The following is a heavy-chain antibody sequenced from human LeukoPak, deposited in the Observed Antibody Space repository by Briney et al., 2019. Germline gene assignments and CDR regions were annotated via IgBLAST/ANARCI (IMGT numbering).Heavy chain of an antibody. CDR3: ARGGGFIDL. Sequence: ASVKVSCKASGYTFTGYYMHWVRQAPGQGLEWMGWINPNSGGTNYAQKFQGRITMTRNTFITTAYMELRSLRSEDTAVYYCARGGGFIDLWGQGTLVTVSS. CDR2: INPNSGGT. V-gene: IGHV1-2*02. CDR1: GYTFTGYY. D-gene: IGHD5-12*01. J-gene: IGHJ5*02.